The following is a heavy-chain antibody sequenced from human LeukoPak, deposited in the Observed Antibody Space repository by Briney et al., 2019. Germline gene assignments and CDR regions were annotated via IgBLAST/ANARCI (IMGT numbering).Heavy chain of an antibody. J-gene: IGHJ4*02. CDR3: AKVSNYVYYFDY. CDR1: GFTFSSYA. CDR2: ISGSGGST. Sequence: GGSLRLSCAASGFTFSSYAMSWVRQAPGKGLEWVSAISGSGGSTYYADSVKGRFTISRDNSKNTLYLQMNSLRAKDTAVYYCAKVSNYVYYFDYWGQGTLVTVSS. D-gene: IGHD4-11*01. V-gene: IGHV3-23*01.